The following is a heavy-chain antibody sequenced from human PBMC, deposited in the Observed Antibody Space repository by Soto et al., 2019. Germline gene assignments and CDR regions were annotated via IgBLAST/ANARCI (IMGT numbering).Heavy chain of an antibody. V-gene: IGHV3-53*01. CDR1: RFTVGSSY. Sequence: GGSLRLSCAASRFTVGSSYVSWVRQAPGKGLEWVSVIYTGDTPYYADSVKGRFTISRDNSKNTLYLQMNSLRVEDTAVYYCTRDLMDVVPPADDLFDPCGQGILVTVYS. CDR2: IYTGDTP. J-gene: IGHJ5*02. D-gene: IGHD2-2*01. CDR3: TRDLMDVVPPADDLFDP.